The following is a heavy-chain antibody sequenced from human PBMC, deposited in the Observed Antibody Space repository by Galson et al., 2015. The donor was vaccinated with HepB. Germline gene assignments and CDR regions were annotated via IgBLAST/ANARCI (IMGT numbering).Heavy chain of an antibody. V-gene: IGHV4-4*02. Sequence: ETLSLTCAVSGDSISNDRWWSWVRQPPGEGLEWIGEAYHSGGTNYRPSLKSRVTISVDKSKNQFSLKLTSVTAADTAVYYCARQYCNKGSCDQLDHWGQGTLVTISS. CDR1: GDSISNDRW. CDR2: AYHSGGT. J-gene: IGHJ4*02. CDR3: ARQYCNKGSCDQLDH. D-gene: IGHD2/OR15-2a*01.